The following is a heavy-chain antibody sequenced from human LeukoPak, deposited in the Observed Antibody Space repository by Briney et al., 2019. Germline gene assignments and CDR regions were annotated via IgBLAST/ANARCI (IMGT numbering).Heavy chain of an antibody. Sequence: SVKVSCMASGFTFTTSAVQWVRQARGQRLEWIGRIVVGSGNTDHAQKFQGRLTITRDISTSTAYMELSSLTSDDTAVYYCAAVPNANAWYWDDAFDIWGQGTMVTVSS. CDR2: IVVGSGNT. V-gene: IGHV1-58*01. D-gene: IGHD2-8*02. J-gene: IGHJ3*02. CDR3: AAVPNANAWYWDDAFDI. CDR1: GFTFTTSA.